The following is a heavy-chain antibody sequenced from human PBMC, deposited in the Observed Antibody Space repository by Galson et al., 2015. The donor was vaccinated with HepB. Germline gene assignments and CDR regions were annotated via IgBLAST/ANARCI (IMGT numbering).Heavy chain of an antibody. V-gene: IGHV4-34*12. CDR2: IIHSGSP. Sequence: SETLSLTCAVYGGSFSTYYWTWIRQPPGKGLAWIGEIIHSGSPNYNPSLKSRVTISVDTSKNQFSLKLSSVTAADTAVYYCAGRKGAVTTSFKGCFDPWGQGTPVTVSS. CDR1: GGSFSTYY. D-gene: IGHD4-17*01. J-gene: IGHJ5*02. CDR3: AGRKGAVTTSFKGCFDP.